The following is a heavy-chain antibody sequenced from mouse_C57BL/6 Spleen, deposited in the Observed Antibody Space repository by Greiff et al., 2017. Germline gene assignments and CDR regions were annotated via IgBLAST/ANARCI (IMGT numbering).Heavy chain of an antibody. Sequence: EVQLVESEGGLVQPGSSMKLSCTASGFTFSDYSMAWVRQVPDQGLEWVANINYDGSSTYYLDSLKSRFIISRDNAKNILYLQMSSLKSEDTATYYCARERYDYDADYFDYWGQGTTLTVSS. V-gene: IGHV5-16*01. J-gene: IGHJ2*01. CDR3: ARERYDYDADYFDY. CDR1: GFTFSDYS. D-gene: IGHD2-4*01. CDR2: INYDGSST.